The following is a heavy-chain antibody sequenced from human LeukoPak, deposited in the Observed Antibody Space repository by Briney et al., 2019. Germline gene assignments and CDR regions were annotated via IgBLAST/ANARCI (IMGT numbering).Heavy chain of an antibody. CDR1: GYTFASYH. J-gene: IGHJ4*02. D-gene: IGHD5-18*01. CDR3: AREREDSYYFDY. Sequence: ASVKVSCKTSGYTFASYHIHWVRQAPGQGLEWMGIIKISGGSSTYAQMFQGRATMTRDTSTRTVYMEMSSLTSEDTALYYCAREREDSYYFDYWGQGTLVTVSS. V-gene: IGHV1-46*01. CDR2: IKISGGSS.